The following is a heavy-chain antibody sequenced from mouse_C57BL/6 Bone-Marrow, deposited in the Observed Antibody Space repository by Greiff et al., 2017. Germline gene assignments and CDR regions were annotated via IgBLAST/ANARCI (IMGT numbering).Heavy chain of an antibody. V-gene: IGHV3-6*01. J-gene: IGHJ4*01. CDR2: ISYDGSN. CDR1: GYSITSGYY. D-gene: IGHD2-4*01. CDR3: ARVKDYDVYAMDY. Sequence: EVKLMESGPGLVKPSQSLSLTCSVTGYSITSGYYWNWIRQFPGNKLEWMGYISYDGSNNYNPSLKNRISITRDTSKNQFFLKLNSVTTEDTATYYCARVKDYDVYAMDYWGQGTSVTVSS.